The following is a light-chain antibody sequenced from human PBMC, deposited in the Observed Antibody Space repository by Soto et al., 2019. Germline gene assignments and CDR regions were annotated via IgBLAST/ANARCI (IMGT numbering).Light chain of an antibody. Sequence: IPLTQSPSSLSASVGDRVSITCRASQDIRSFLAWYQQKPGNAPKLLIYAASTLQSGVPSRFSGSGSGTDFTLTISSLQPEDFATYYCQQLTTYPYTFGQGTKLEIK. V-gene: IGKV1-9*01. CDR1: QDIRSF. CDR2: AAS. J-gene: IGKJ2*01. CDR3: QQLTTYPYT.